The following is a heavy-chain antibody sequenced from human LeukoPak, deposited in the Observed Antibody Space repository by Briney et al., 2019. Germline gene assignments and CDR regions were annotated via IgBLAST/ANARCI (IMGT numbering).Heavy chain of an antibody. CDR3: AKFMVRGPPSDY. V-gene: IGHV3-21*01. D-gene: IGHD3-10*01. Sequence: GGSLRLSCAASGFTFSRYNMDWVRQAPGRGLEWVSSITSISNYIYYADSVKGRFTISRDNAKNSLYLQMNSLRADDTAVYYCAKFMVRGPPSDYWGQGTLVTVSS. J-gene: IGHJ4*02. CDR1: GFTFSRYN. CDR2: ITSISNYI.